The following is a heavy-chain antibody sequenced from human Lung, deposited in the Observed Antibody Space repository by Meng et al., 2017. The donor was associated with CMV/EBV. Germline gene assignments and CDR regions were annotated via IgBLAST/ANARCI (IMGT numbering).Heavy chain of an antibody. D-gene: IGHD6-19*01. Sequence: VQRQEWGPGRVKPSGTLSLTCAGSGGSISSSNWWSWVRQPPGKGLEWIGEIYHSGSTNYNPSLKSRVTISVDKSKNQFSLKLSSVTAADTAVYYCASFPPPGKQWLVTNYWGQGTLVTVSS. CDR3: ASFPPPGKQWLVTNY. CDR1: GGSISSSNW. J-gene: IGHJ4*02. V-gene: IGHV4-4*02. CDR2: IYHSGST.